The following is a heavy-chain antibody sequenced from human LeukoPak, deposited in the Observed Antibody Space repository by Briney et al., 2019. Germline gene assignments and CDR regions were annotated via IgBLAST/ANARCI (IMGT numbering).Heavy chain of an antibody. D-gene: IGHD5-18*01. CDR2: INHSGST. V-gene: IGHV4-34*01. CDR3: ARVEQLWLDY. Sequence: PSETLSLTCADYGGSFSGHYWSWIRQPPGKGLEWIGEINHSGSTNYNPSLKSRVTISVDTSKNQFSLKLSSVTAADTAVYYCARVEQLWLDYWGQGTLVTVSS. J-gene: IGHJ4*02. CDR1: GGSFSGHY.